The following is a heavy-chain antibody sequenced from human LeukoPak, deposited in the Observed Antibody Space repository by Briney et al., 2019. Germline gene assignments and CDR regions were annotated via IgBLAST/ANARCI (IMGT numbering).Heavy chain of an antibody. D-gene: IGHD2-15*01. J-gene: IGHJ3*02. CDR3: ARAGVVVAEPDAFDI. V-gene: IGHV4-39*07. CDR2: IYYSGST. CDR1: GGSISSSSYY. Sequence: SETLSLTCTVSGGSISSSSYYWGWIRQPPGKGLEWIGSIYYSGSTYYNPSLKSRVTISVDTSKNQFSLKLSSVTAADTAVYYCARAGVVVAEPDAFDIWGQGTMVTVSS.